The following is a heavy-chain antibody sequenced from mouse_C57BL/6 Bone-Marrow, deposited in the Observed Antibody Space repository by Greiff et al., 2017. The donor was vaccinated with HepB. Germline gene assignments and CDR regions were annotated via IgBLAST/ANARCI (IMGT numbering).Heavy chain of an antibody. J-gene: IGHJ1*03. Sequence: QVQLQQSGAELVRPGTSVKMSCKASGYTFTNYWIGWAKQRPGHGLEWIGDIYPGGGYTNYNEKFKGKATLTADKSSSTAYMQFSSLTSEDSAIYFCARIDRYWYFDVWRTGTTVTVFS. CDR2: IYPGGGYT. V-gene: IGHV1-63*01. CDR3: ARIDRYWYFDV. CDR1: GYTFTNYW.